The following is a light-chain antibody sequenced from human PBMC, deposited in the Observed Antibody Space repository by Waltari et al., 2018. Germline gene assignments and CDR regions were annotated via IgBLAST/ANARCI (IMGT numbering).Light chain of an antibody. CDR2: DTS. J-gene: IGKJ1*01. V-gene: IGKV3-15*01. CDR3: QQYNEWFPWT. CDR1: RSVGSN. Sequence: EIMMTQSQDTLSVSPGERATLSCRASRSVGSNLAWYKMKPGQAPRLLIFDTSTRATGIPGRFSGSGSGTDFTLTISSLQSEDFAIYYCQQYNEWFPWTFGQGTKVEVK.